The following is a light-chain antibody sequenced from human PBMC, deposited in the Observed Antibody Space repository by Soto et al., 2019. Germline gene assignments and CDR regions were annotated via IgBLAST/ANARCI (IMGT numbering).Light chain of an antibody. CDR3: QQYGTSSWT. CDR2: GAS. J-gene: IGKJ1*01. CDR1: QSVSSSY. V-gene: IGKV3-20*01. Sequence: EIVLTQSPGTLSLSPGERATLSCRASQSVSSSYLAWFQQKPGQAPRLLIYGASSRATGIPDRFSGSGSGTDFALTISTLEPEDFAVYYWQQYGTSSWTFGQGTKVEIK.